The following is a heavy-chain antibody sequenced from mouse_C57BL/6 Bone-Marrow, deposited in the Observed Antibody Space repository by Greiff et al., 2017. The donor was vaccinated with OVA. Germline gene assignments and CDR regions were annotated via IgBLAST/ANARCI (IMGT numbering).Heavy chain of an antibody. J-gene: IGHJ1*03. Sequence: EVQGVESGGGLVQPGGSLKLSCAASGFTFSDYGMAWVRQAPRKGPEWVAFISNLAYSIYYADTVTGRFTISRENAKHTLYLEMSSLRSEDTAMYYCARSRDYGSSYWYFDVWGTGTTVTVSS. CDR3: ARSRDYGSSYWYFDV. CDR2: ISNLAYSI. V-gene: IGHV5-15*01. D-gene: IGHD1-1*01. CDR1: GFTFSDYG.